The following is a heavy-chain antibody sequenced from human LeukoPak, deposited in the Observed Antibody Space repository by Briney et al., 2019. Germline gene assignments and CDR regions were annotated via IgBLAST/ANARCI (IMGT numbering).Heavy chain of an antibody. CDR1: GYTFTAWY. Sequence: PGASVKVSCKASGYTFTAWYIHWVRQAPGQGLEWMGWIDPNSGGTGYAQKFQGRVTLTRDTSIRTAYIDLSSLRSDDTAVYYCARGIYSGIYGRLDPWGQGTLVTVSS. CDR2: IDPNSGGT. V-gene: IGHV1-2*02. J-gene: IGHJ5*02. D-gene: IGHD3-10*01. CDR3: ARGIYSGIYGRLDP.